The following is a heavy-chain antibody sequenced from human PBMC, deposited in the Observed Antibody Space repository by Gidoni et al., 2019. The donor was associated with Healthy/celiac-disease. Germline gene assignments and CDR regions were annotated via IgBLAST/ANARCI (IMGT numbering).Heavy chain of an antibody. D-gene: IGHD3-10*02. CDR2: IRRKAYDGKT. V-gene: IGHV3-49*03. CDR3: TREVDVPTH. J-gene: IGHJ4*02. Sequence: EVQLVESGGGLVQPGRSLRLSCTASGFTLGDYAMSWFRQAPGKGLEWVGCIRRKAYDGKTEYDESVKGRFNISRDDSKSIAYLQMNSLKTEDTAVYYCTREVDVPTHWGQGTLVTVSS. CDR1: GFTLGDYA.